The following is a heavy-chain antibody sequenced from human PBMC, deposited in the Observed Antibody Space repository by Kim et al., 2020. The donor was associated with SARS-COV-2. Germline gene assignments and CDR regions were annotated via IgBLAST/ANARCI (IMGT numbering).Heavy chain of an antibody. D-gene: IGHD2-2*01. J-gene: IGHJ4*02. V-gene: IGHV1-18*04. CDR3: ARDRLVPATAMPFDY. CDR1: GYTFTSYG. Sequence: ASVKVSCKASGYTFTSYGISWVRQAPGQGLEWMGWISAYNGNTNYAQKLQGRVTMTTDTSTSTAYMELRSLRSDDTAVYYCARDRLVPATAMPFDYWGQGTLVTVSS. CDR2: ISAYNGNT.